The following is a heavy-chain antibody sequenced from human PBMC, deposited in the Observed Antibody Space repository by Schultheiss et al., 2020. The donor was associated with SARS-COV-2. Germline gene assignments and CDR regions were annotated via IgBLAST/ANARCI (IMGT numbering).Heavy chain of an antibody. CDR1: GFTFSDHY. Sequence: GGSLRLSCAASGFTFSDHYMNWIRQAPGKGLEWVSGISGSGDKTYYADSVKGRFTISRDNSKNTLYLQMSSLRVEDTALYYCAKDGYCSTTSCSAWGAFDIWGQGTMVTVSS. D-gene: IGHD2-2*01. CDR3: AKDGYCSTTSCSAWGAFDI. V-gene: IGHV3-23*01. CDR2: ISGSGDKT. J-gene: IGHJ3*02.